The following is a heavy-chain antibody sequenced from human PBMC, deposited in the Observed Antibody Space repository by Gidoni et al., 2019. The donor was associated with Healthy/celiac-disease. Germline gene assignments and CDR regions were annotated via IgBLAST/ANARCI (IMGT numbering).Heavy chain of an antibody. CDR1: GFTFSSYG. J-gene: IGHJ5*02. Sequence: QVQLVESGGGVVQPGRSLRLSCAASGFTFSSYGMHWVRQAPGKGLEWVAVIWYDGSNKYYADSVKGRFTISRDNSKNTLYLQMNSLRAEDTAVYYCARDPGITGTANWFDPWGQGTLVTVSS. CDR3: ARDPGITGTANWFDP. D-gene: IGHD1-20*01. V-gene: IGHV3-33*08. CDR2: IWYDGSNK.